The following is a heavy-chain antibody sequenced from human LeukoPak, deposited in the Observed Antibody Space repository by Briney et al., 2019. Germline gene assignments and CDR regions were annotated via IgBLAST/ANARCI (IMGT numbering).Heavy chain of an antibody. Sequence: ASVKVSCKASGYTFTRYGISWVRQAPGQGLEWMGCINTYNDNTNYAQKLQGRVTMTTDTSTSTAYMELRSLRSDDTAVYYCARDEYSSSPWGQGTLVTVSS. CDR2: INTYNDNT. CDR1: GYTFTRYG. V-gene: IGHV1-18*01. CDR3: ARDEYSSSP. D-gene: IGHD6-6*01. J-gene: IGHJ5*02.